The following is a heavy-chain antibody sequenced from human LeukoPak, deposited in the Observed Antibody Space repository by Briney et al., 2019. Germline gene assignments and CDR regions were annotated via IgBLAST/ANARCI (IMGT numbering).Heavy chain of an antibody. CDR3: ARGEDGDYYFQH. V-gene: IGHV3-30-3*01. J-gene: IGHJ1*01. CDR1: GFTFGSYA. Sequence: GGSLRLSCAASGFTFGSYATHWVRQAPGEGLEWVVVISYDGSNKYYADSVKGRFTISRDNSKNTLYLQMNSLRAEDTAVYYCARGEDGDYYFQHWGQGTLVTVSS. D-gene: IGHD4-17*01. CDR2: ISYDGSNK.